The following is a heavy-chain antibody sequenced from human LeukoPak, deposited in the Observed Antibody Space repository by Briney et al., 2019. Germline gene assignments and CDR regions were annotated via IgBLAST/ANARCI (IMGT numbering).Heavy chain of an antibody. J-gene: IGHJ4*02. V-gene: IGHV3-66*01. D-gene: IGHD3-22*01. Sequence: PGGSLRLSCAASGFTVSSNYMSWVRQAPGKGLEWVSVIYSGGSTYYADSVKGRFTISRDNSKNTLYLQMNSLRAEDTAVYYCAREATSSGYRDYYFDYWGQGTLVTVSS. CDR3: AREATSSGYRDYYFDY. CDR1: GFTVSSNY. CDR2: IYSGGST.